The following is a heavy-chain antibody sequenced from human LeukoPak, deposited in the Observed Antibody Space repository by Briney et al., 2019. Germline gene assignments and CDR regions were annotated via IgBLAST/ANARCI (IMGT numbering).Heavy chain of an antibody. Sequence: SETLSLTCTVSGGSISSYYWSWIRQPPGKGLEWIGYIYYSGSTNYNPSLKSRVTISVDASKNQFSLKLSSVTAADTAVYYCARDTLADRNDYAFDIWGQGTMVTVSS. CDR1: GGSISSYY. CDR3: ARDTLADRNDYAFDI. V-gene: IGHV4-59*12. D-gene: IGHD1-14*01. J-gene: IGHJ3*02. CDR2: IYYSGST.